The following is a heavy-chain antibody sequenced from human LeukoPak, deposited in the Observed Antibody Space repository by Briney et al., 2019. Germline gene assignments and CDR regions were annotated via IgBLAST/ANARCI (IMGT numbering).Heavy chain of an antibody. V-gene: IGHV1-69*05. CDR1: GGTFSTYA. D-gene: IGHD5-18*01. CDR2: IIPIFGTA. Sequence: ASVKVSCKASGGTFSTYAITWVRQAPGQGLEWMGGIIPIFGTANYAQKFQDRVTITTDASTSTVYMELSSLRSEDTAVYYCARTPQHSYYYYNMDVWGKGTTVTVAS. J-gene: IGHJ6*03. CDR3: ARTPQHSYYYYNMDV.